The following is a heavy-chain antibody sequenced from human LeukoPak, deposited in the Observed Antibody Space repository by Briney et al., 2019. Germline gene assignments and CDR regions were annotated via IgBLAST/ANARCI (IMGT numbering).Heavy chain of an antibody. J-gene: IGHJ5*02. D-gene: IGHD4-23*01. Sequence: GSLRLSCAASGFSFSDYYMTWIRQAPGKGLEWVSYIIRSSSHTIYADSVKGRFTISRDNAKKSLNLQMNSLRAEDTAVYYCARLGGNYWVDLWGQGTLVTVSS. CDR3: ARLGGNYWVDL. CDR1: GFSFSDYY. V-gene: IGHV3-11*03. CDR2: IIRSSSHT.